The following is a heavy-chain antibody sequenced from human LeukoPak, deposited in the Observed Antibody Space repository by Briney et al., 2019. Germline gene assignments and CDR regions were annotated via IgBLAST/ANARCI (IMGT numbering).Heavy chain of an antibody. J-gene: IGHJ5*02. CDR1: RFTFSSYW. D-gene: IGHD3-22*01. V-gene: IGHV3-74*01. CDR3: ARDFTMIVVGNWFDP. Sequence: GVSLTLSCAASRFTFSSYWMHWVRQAPGKGLVWVSRINSDGSSTSYADSVKRRFTVSRDNAKNTLYLQMNSLRAEDTAVYYCARDFTMIVVGNWFDPWGQGTLVTVSS. CDR2: INSDGSST.